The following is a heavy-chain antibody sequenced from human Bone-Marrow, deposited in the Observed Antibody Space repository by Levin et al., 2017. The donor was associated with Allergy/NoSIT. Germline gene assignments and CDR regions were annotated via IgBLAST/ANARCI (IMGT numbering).Heavy chain of an antibody. CDR1: GFSLTTRGVG. CDR2: IYWDDDK. J-gene: IGHJ3*01. CDR3: AHVVITYGGVIGDEAFDV. D-gene: IGHD3-16*02. Sequence: QTLSLTCSFSGFSLTTRGVGVAWIRQPPGKALEWIAVIYWDDDKRYRPSLNGRLSITKDTSRNQVVLTMTNMDPVDTATYFCAHVVITYGGVIGDEAFDVWGPGTLVSVSS. V-gene: IGHV2-5*02.